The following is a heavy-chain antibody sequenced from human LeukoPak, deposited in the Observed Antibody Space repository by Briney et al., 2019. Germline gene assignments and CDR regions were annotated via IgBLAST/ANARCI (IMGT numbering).Heavy chain of an antibody. V-gene: IGHV4-31*03. J-gene: IGHJ4*02. CDR3: ARAGSSVEYYFDY. D-gene: IGHD3-10*01. CDR1: GGSISSGGYY. CDR2: IYYSGST. Sequence: SETLSLTCTVSGGSISSGGYYWSWIRQHPGKGLEWIGYIYYSGSTYYNPSLKSRVTISVDTSKNQFSLKLSSVTAADTAVYYCARAGSSVEYYFDYWGQGTLVTVSS.